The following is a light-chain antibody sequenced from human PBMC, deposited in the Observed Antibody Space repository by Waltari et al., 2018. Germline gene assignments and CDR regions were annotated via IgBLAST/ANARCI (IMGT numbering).Light chain of an antibody. CDR2: SNP. Sequence: QSVLTQPPSASGTPGQKVTNSCSGSSSNIGNNPVNWYQQLPGTAPKLLIYSNPQRPSGVPDRFSGSKSGTSASLAIGGLHSEDEADYYCAAWDDSLNGPVFGGGTKLTVL. J-gene: IGLJ3*02. CDR1: SSNIGNNP. CDR3: AAWDDSLNGPV. V-gene: IGLV1-44*01.